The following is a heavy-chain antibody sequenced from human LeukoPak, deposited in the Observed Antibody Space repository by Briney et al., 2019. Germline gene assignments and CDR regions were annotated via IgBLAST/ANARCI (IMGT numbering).Heavy chain of an antibody. CDR2: ISYDGSNK. Sequence: PGGSLRLSCAASGFTFSSYAMHWVRRAPGKGLEWVAVISYDGSNKYYADSVKGRFTISRDNSKNTLYLQMNSLRAEDTAVYYCARGTVTARYSYFDYWGQGTLVTVSS. CDR3: ARGTVTARYSYFDY. J-gene: IGHJ4*02. CDR1: GFTFSSYA. V-gene: IGHV3-30-3*01. D-gene: IGHD2-21*02.